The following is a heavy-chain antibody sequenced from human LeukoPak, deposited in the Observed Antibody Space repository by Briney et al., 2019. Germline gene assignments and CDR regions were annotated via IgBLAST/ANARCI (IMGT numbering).Heavy chain of an antibody. CDR3: ASGSLGYCSSTSCYRYYYYYMDV. CDR2: IIPIFGTA. Sequence: SVKVSCKASGGTFSSYAISWVRPAPGQGLGWVGGIIPIFGTANYAQKFQGGVTITTDESTSTAYMELSSLRSEDTAVYYCASGSLGYCSSTSCYRYYYYYMDVWGKGTMVTVSS. CDR1: GGTFSSYA. V-gene: IGHV1-69*05. J-gene: IGHJ6*03. D-gene: IGHD2-2*02.